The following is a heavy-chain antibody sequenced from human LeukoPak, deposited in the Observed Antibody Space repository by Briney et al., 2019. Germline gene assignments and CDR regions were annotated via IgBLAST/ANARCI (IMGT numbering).Heavy chain of an antibody. J-gene: IGHJ3*02. Sequence: ASVKVSCKASGYTFTVYYIFWVRQVPGQGLEWMGWINPDSGATNSAQKFQGSVTMTRDTSISTAYMELSRLRSDDTAVYYCARSLTLPDAFDIWGQGQCSPSLQ. V-gene: IGHV1-2*02. CDR3: ARSLTLPDAFDI. CDR1: GYTFTVYY. CDR2: INPDSGAT.